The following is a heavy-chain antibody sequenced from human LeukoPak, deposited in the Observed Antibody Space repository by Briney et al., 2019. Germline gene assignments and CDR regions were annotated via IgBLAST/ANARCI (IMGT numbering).Heavy chain of an antibody. Sequence: PSETLSLTCTVSGGSISSYYWSWIRQPPGKGLEWIGYIYYSGSTNYNPSLKSRVTISVDTSKNQFSLKLSSVTAADTAVYYCARVPTEGYNSRGSLDYWGQGTLVTVSS. J-gene: IGHJ4*02. CDR1: GGSISSYY. CDR2: IYYSGST. D-gene: IGHD5-24*01. V-gene: IGHV4-59*08. CDR3: ARVPTEGYNSRGSLDY.